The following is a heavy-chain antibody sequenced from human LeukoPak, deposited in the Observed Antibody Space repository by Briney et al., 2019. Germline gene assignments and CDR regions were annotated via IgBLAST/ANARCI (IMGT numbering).Heavy chain of an antibody. CDR3: ARVPPPHYYGYDY. V-gene: IGHV1-3*01. J-gene: IGHJ4*02. Sequence: ASVKVSCKASGYTFINFAINWGRQAPGQRPEWMGWINAGNGNTKYSQKFQGRVTITRDTSASTAYMELSSLTSEDTAVYYCARVPPPHYYGYDYWGQGTLVTVSS. D-gene: IGHD3-10*01. CDR2: INAGNGNT. CDR1: GYTFINFA.